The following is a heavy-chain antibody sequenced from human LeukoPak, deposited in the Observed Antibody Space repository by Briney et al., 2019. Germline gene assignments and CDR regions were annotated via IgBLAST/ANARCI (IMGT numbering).Heavy chain of an antibody. CDR1: GFTFSSYA. CDR3: ARAQEGFHSYGHGAFDY. CDR2: ITYDGSNK. D-gene: IGHD5-18*01. Sequence: PGGSLRLSCAASGFTFSSYAMHWVRQAPGKGLEWVAVITYDGSNKYYADSVKGRFTISRDNSKNTLYLQMNSLRAEDTAVYYCARAQEGFHSYGHGAFDYWGQGTLVTVSS. J-gene: IGHJ4*02. V-gene: IGHV3-30-3*01.